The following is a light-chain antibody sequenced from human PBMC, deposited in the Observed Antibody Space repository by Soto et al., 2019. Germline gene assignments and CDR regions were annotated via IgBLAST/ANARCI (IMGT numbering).Light chain of an antibody. V-gene: IGKV3-15*01. Sequence: DIVMTQSPATLSVSPGDGATLSCRASXYISRTLAWYQQKPGQAPRLLIYGASTRATDVPARFSGSGSASEFTLTISSLQSEDFAVYYCQQYNDWPYTFGQGTKLEIK. J-gene: IGKJ2*01. CDR2: GAS. CDR1: XYISRT. CDR3: QQYNDWPYT.